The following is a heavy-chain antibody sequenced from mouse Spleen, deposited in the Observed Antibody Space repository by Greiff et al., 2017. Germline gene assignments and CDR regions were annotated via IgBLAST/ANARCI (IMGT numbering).Heavy chain of an antibody. CDR3: TRDDYVDYYAMDY. D-gene: IGHD2-4*01. CDR2: IAPGSGST. CDR1: GYTFTSYW. V-gene: IGHV1S41*01. Sequence: DLVKPGASVKLSCKASGYTFTSYWINWIKQRPGQGLEWIGRIAPGSGSTYYNEMFKGKATLTVDTSSSTAYIQLSSLSSEDSAVYYCTRDDYVDYYAMDYWGQGTSVTVSS. J-gene: IGHJ4*01.